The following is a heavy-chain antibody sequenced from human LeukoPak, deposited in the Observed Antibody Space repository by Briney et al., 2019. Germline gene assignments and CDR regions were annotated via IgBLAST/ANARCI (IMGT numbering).Heavy chain of an antibody. D-gene: IGHD4-23*01. CDR3: ARARSARWGLDV. CDR2: INHTGRS. Sequence: SETLSLTCEVHGGPFSGYYWSWIRHSPGKGLEWIGEINHTGRSHYNPSVASRVTISVDTSKNQFSRRLSSVTAADTGVYFCARARSARWGLDVWGQGTTVSVSS. J-gene: IGHJ6*02. V-gene: IGHV4-34*01. CDR1: GGPFSGYY.